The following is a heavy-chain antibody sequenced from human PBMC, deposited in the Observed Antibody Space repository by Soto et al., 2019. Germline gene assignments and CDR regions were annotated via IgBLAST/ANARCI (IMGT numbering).Heavy chain of an antibody. CDR2: IYYSGST. D-gene: IGHD3-10*01. J-gene: IGHJ6*02. Sequence: PSETLSLTCTVSGGSISSGDYYWSWIRQPPGKGLEWIGYIYYSGSTYYNPSLKSRVTISVDTSKNQFSLKLSSVTAADTAVYYCARDVLLWFGELLLYSYGMDVWGQGTTVTVSS. CDR3: ARDVLLWFGELLLYSYGMDV. V-gene: IGHV4-30-4*01. CDR1: GGSISSGDYY.